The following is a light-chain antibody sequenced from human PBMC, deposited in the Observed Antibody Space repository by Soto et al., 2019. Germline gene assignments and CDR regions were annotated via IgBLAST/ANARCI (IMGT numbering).Light chain of an antibody. CDR1: QSVSSTY. CDR2: DTF. Sequence: TVLTQSPRTLSLSPWERVNLFCRASQSVSSTYLAWYQQKPGQAPRLLIYDTFSRATGIPDRFSGSGSGTDFTLTISRLEPEDFAVYFCQQYDYLITFGQGTRLEIK. V-gene: IGKV3-20*01. J-gene: IGKJ5*01. CDR3: QQYDYLIT.